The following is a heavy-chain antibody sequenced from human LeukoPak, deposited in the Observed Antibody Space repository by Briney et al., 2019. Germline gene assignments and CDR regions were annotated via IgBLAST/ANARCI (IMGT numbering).Heavy chain of an antibody. CDR2: IYYSGST. J-gene: IGHJ4*02. CDR1: GGSISSGGYY. V-gene: IGHV4-31*03. CDR3: ARGPECSGGSCYSNDY. D-gene: IGHD2-15*01. Sequence: PSHTLSLTCTVSGGSISSGGYYWSWIRQHPGKGLEYIGYIYYSGSTYYNPSLKSRVTISVDTSKNQFSLKLSSVTAADTAVYYCARGPECSGGSCYSNDYWGQGTLVTVSS.